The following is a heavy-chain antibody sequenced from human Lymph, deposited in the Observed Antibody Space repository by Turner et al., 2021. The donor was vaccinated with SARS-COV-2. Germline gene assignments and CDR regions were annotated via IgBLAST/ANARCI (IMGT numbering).Heavy chain of an antibody. V-gene: IGHV1-69*10. D-gene: IGHD1-1*01. CDR1: GGTFSTYA. CDR3: ARDATGPLGY. CDR2: TIPIFGIA. Sequence: QVQLVQSGAEVMTPGSSVKVSCKASGGTFSTYAISWVRQAPGQGLEWLGGTIPIFGIANYAQKLQGRVTITADKFTSTAYMELSSLRSEDTAVYYCARDATGPLGYWGRGTLVTVSS. J-gene: IGHJ4*02.